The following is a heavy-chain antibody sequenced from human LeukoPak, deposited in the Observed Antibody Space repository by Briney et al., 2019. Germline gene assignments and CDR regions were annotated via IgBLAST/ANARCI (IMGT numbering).Heavy chain of an antibody. Sequence: QPGVSVRLSCAASGFTFSTSWMHWVRQAPGKGLVWVARIKSDVRSTDYADSVKGRFTISRDDANNILYLQMNSLRAEDTAVYFCTAIRPDYWGQGTVVTVSS. CDR2: IKSDVRST. CDR1: GFTFSTSW. CDR3: TAIRPDY. J-gene: IGHJ4*02. D-gene: IGHD2-21*02. V-gene: IGHV3-74*01.